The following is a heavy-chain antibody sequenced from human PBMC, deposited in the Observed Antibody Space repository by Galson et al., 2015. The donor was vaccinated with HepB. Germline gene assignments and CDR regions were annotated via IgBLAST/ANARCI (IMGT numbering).Heavy chain of an antibody. V-gene: IGHV2-70*04. Sequence: PALVKPTQTLTLTCTFSGFSLITSVISVSWIRQPPGKALEWLARIDWDDDKFYSTSLKTRLTISKDTSKNQVVLTMTNMDPMDTATYYCARTPVAGSYYFDYWGQGTLVTVSS. CDR3: ARTPVAGSYYFDY. CDR2: IDWDDDK. J-gene: IGHJ4*02. CDR1: GFSLITSVIS. D-gene: IGHD6-19*01.